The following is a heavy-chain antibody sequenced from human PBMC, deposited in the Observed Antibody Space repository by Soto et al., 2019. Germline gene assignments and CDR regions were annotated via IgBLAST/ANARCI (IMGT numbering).Heavy chain of an antibody. V-gene: IGHV4-39*01. CDR1: GDSISNWSYY. CDR3: VRHPPRYNYGYGIDY. D-gene: IGHD5-18*01. CDR2: IYYTGTT. J-gene: IGHJ4*02. Sequence: QLQLQESGPGLVKPSETLSLTCTVSGDSISNWSYYWGWIRQPPGKELEWIGSIYYTGTTYYSPSLKSRVTISVDTSKNQFSLKLNSVTAADTAVYYCVRHPPRYNYGYGIDYWGQGTLVTVSS.